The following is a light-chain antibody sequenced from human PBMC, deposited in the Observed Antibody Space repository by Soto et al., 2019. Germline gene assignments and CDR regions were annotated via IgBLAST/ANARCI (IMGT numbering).Light chain of an antibody. V-gene: IGLV1-51*01. J-gene: IGLJ2*01. CDR2: DDD. Sequence: QSVLTQPPSVSADPGQKVTISCSGSSSNIGNNYVAWYQQFPGTAPKLLIYDDDKRPPGIPDRFSGSKSATSATLGITGLQTGDEADYYCGAWDNSLGAVVFGGGTKLTVL. CDR3: GAWDNSLGAVV. CDR1: SSNIGNNY.